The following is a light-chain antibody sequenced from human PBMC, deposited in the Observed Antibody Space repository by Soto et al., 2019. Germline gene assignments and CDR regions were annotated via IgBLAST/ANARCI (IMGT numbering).Light chain of an antibody. CDR2: DAA. V-gene: IGKV1-33*01. J-gene: IGKJ1*01. Sequence: DIQMIQSPSSLSASVGDRVTITCQASQEISNYLNWYQQKPGKAPKLLIYDAANLERGGPSRFSGRGSGTDFTFTISSLQPEDFATSYCQQYDHLPRTFGRGTKVEIK. CDR3: QQYDHLPRT. CDR1: QEISNY.